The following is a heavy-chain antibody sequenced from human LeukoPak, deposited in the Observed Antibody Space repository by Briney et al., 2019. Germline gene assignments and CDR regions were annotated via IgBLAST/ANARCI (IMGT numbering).Heavy chain of an antibody. J-gene: IGHJ4*02. V-gene: IGHV3-23*01. CDR2: ISGSGGST. CDR3: AKDHIQAWYQLLPTDY. Sequence: GGSLRLSCAASGFTFSSYAMSWVRQAPGKRLEWVSAISGSGGSTYYADSVKGRFTISRDNSKNTLYLQMNSLRAEDTAVYYCAKDHIQAWYQLLPTDYWGQGTLVTVSS. D-gene: IGHD2-2*01. CDR1: GFTFSSYA.